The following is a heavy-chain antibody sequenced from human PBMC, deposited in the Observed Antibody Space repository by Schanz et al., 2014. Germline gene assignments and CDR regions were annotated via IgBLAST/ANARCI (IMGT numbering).Heavy chain of an antibody. CDR2: ISYSGST. Sequence: VQLLESGGGLVQPGGSLRLSCAASGFTFSSYAMSWVRQAPGKGLEWIGFISYSGSTYYNPSLKGRVTISVDTSKNQFSLNLSSATAADTAVYYCARGTRERLLLRSWQFAFDIWGQGTMVTVSS. CDR3: ARGTRERLLLRSWQFAFDI. D-gene: IGHD2-21*02. J-gene: IGHJ3*02. CDR1: GFTFSSYA. V-gene: IGHV4-59*06.